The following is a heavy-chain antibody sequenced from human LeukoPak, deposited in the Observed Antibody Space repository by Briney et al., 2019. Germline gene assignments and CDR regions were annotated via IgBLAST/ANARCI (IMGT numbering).Heavy chain of an antibody. CDR1: GYTFTSYD. CDR3: ARESVLLWFGELSPIVSWFDP. D-gene: IGHD3-10*01. J-gene: IGHJ5*02. V-gene: IGHV1-8*03. CDR2: MNPNSGNT. Sequence: ASVKVSCKASGYTFTSYDINWVRQATGQGLEWMGWMNPNSGNTGYAQKLQGRVTITRNTSISTAYMELSSLRSEDTAVYYCARESVLLWFGELSPIVSWFDPWGQGTLVTVSS.